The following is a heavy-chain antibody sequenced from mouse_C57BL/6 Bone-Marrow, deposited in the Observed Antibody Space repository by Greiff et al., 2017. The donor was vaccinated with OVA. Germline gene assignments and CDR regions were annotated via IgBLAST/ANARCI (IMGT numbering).Heavy chain of an antibody. CDR3: ARDPYYFDY. CDR1: GYSITSGYY. V-gene: IGHV3-6*01. Sequence: EVQLQQSGPGLVKPSQSLSLTCSVTGYSITSGYYWNWIRQFPGNKLEWMGYISYDGSNNYNPSLKNRISFTRDTSKNQFFLKLNSVTTEDTATYYCARDPYYFDYWGQGTTLTVSS. J-gene: IGHJ2*01. CDR2: ISYDGSN.